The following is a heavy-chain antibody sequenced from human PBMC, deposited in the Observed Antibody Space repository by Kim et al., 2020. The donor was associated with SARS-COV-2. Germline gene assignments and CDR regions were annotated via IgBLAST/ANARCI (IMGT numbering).Heavy chain of an antibody. CDR2: ISSSSSTI. Sequence: GGSLRLSCAASGFTLSSYAMNWVRQAPGKGLEWVSYISSSSSTIYYADSVKGRFTISRDNAKNSLYLQMNSLRDEDTAVYYYARRSPRGDAFDIWGQGTMVTVSS. CDR1: GFTLSSYA. J-gene: IGHJ3*02. V-gene: IGHV3-48*02. CDR3: ARRSPRGDAFDI.